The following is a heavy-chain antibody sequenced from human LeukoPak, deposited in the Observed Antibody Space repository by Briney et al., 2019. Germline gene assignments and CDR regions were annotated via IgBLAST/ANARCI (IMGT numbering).Heavy chain of an antibody. CDR3: ATVVN. CDR1: GTTFTDYF. Sequence: ASVKVSCKASGTTFTDYFTHWVRQVPGQRLEWMGWISPKDGDTKYAQKFQGRVTMSRDTSISTAYMELSSLISDDTALYYCATVVNWGQGTLVSVSS. J-gene: IGHJ4*02. V-gene: IGHV1-2*02. CDR2: ISPKDGDT.